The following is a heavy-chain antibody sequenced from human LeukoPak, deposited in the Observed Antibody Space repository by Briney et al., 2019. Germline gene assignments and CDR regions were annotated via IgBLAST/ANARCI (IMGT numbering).Heavy chain of an antibody. Sequence: GGSLRLSCVVSGFSVSNNYIIWVRQAPGNGLERVSVIYGDGRTSHSASVRGRFTISRDNSKNTLYLQMNSLRAEDTAVYYCAKLGRKRQQLPIDYWGQGTLVTVSS. D-gene: IGHD6-13*01. CDR1: GFSVSNNY. CDR3: AKLGRKRQQLPIDY. J-gene: IGHJ4*02. CDR2: IYGDGRT. V-gene: IGHV3-53*01.